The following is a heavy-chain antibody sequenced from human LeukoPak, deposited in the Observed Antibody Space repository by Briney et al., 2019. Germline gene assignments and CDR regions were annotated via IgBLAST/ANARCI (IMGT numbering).Heavy chain of an antibody. Sequence: GGSMRLSCAASGFTFSNYWMSWVRQAPGKGLEWVANIKQDGSEKYYVDSEKGRFTISRDNAKNSLYLQMNSLRVEDTAVYYCARDTFAYYDFWSGYPTHGMDVWGQGTTVTVSS. V-gene: IGHV3-7*01. CDR2: IKQDGSEK. D-gene: IGHD3-3*01. CDR1: GFTFSNYW. J-gene: IGHJ6*02. CDR3: ARDTFAYYDFWSGYPTHGMDV.